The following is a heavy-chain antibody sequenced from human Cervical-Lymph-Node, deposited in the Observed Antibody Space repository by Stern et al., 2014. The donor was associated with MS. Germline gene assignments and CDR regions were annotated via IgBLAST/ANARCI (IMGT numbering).Heavy chain of an antibody. V-gene: IGHV1-18*01. CDR2: ISAYNGNT. D-gene: IGHD2-15*01. CDR1: GYTFSSYG. J-gene: IGHJ3*02. CDR3: ARGLLGSENAFDI. Sequence: VQLEESGAEVKKPGASVKGSSKASGYTFSSYGISWVRKATGQGVEWIGWISAYNGNTNYAQKLQGRVTMTTDTSTSTAYMELRSLRSDDTAVYYCARGLLGSENAFDIWGQGTMVTVSS.